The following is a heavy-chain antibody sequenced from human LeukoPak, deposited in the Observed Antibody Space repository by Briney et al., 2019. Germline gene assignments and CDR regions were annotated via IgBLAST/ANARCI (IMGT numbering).Heavy chain of an antibody. D-gene: IGHD6-13*01. V-gene: IGHV3-21*01. CDR2: ISSSSSHI. J-gene: IGHJ4*02. CDR1: GFTFSSYS. CDR3: ARPIAAAGFDYDY. Sequence: SGGSLRLSCAASGFTFSSYSMNWVRQAPGKGLEWVSSISSSSSHIYYADSVKGRFTISRDNAKNSLYLQMNSLRAEDTAVYYCARPIAAAGFDYDYWGQGTLVTVSS.